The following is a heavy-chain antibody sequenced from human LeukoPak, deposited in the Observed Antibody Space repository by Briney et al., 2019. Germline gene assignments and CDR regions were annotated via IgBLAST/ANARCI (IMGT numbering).Heavy chain of an antibody. V-gene: IGHV3-48*03. CDR1: GFTFRSYE. CDR3: ATYIVGPTIDY. J-gene: IGHJ4*02. D-gene: IGHD2-15*01. CDR2: ISGSGTTI. Sequence: GGSLRLSRAASGFTFRSYEMNWVRQAPGKGLEWISYISGSGTTIYYADSVKGRFTISRDNAKNSVYLQMNSLRAGDTAVYYCATYIVGPTIDYWGQGTLVTVSS.